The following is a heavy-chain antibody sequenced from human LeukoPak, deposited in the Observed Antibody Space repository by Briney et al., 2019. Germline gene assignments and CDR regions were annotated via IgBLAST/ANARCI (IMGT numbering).Heavy chain of an antibody. CDR1: GFTFTNNG. J-gene: IGHJ6*02. CDR2: IWYDGSNK. V-gene: IGHV3-33*01. CDR3: ARAGVGTYGMDV. D-gene: IGHD3-3*01. Sequence: GGSLRPSCAASGFTFTNNGLHWVRQAPGKGLEWVAIIWYDGSNKYYADSVKGRFTISKDNSKSTLYLQMNSLRAEDTAVYYCARAGVGTYGMDVWGQGTTVTVS.